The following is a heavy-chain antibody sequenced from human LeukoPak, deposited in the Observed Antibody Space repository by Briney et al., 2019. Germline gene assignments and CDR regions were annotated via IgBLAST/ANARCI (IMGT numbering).Heavy chain of an antibody. CDR3: ARGPPFYYYDSSGPDY. CDR1: GYTFTGYY. V-gene: IGHV1-2*02. J-gene: IGHJ4*02. CDR2: INPNSGGT. Sequence: GASVKVSCKASGYTFTGYYMHWVRQAPGQGLEWMGWINPNSGGTNYAQKFQGRVTMTRDTSISTAYMELSRLGSDDTAVYYCARGPPFYYYDSSGPDYWGQGTLVTVSS. D-gene: IGHD3-22*01.